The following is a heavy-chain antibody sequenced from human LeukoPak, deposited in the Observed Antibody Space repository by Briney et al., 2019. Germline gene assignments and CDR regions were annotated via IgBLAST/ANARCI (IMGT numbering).Heavy chain of an antibody. CDR1: GFTFSSYW. CDR3: AKGGYYYDSSGEEPYYFDY. Sequence: GGSLRLSCAASGFTFSSYWMSWVRQAPGKGLEWVANIKQDGSEKYYVDSVKGRFTISRDNAKNSLYLQMNSLRAEDTAVYYCAKGGYYYDSSGEEPYYFDYWGQGTLVTVSS. D-gene: IGHD3-22*01. J-gene: IGHJ4*02. CDR2: IKQDGSEK. V-gene: IGHV3-7*01.